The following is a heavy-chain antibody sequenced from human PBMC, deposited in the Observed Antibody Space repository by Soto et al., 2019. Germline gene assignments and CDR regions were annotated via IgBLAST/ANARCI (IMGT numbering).Heavy chain of an antibody. CDR1: GGTFSSYA. V-gene: IGHV1-69*06. CDR2: IIPIFGTA. CDR3: ARVAQMLDQVN. Sequence: SVKVSCKASGGTFSSYAISWVRQAPGQGLEWMGGIIPIFGTANYAQKFQGRVTITADKSTSTAYMELSSLRSEGTAVYYCARVAQMLDQVNWGQGTLVTVSS. D-gene: IGHD2-2*01. J-gene: IGHJ4*02.